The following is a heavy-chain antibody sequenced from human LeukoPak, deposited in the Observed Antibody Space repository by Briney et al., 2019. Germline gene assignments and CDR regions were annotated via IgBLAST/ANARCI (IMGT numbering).Heavy chain of an antibody. J-gene: IGHJ6*03. D-gene: IGHD6-19*01. CDR3: ARAEGYYYYMDV. Sequence: WETLSLTCTVSGYSISSGYYWGCIRQPPGKGQEWIGSIYHSGSTYYNPSLKSRVTISIDTSKNQFSLKLSSVTTADKARYNCARAEGYYYYMDVWGKGTTVTVSS. V-gene: IGHV4-38-2*02. CDR2: IYHSGST. CDR1: GYSISSGYY.